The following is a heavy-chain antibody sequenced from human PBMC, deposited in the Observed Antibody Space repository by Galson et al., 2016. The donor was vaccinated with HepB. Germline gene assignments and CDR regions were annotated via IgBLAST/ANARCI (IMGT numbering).Heavy chain of an antibody. CDR2: IWYDGSDK. D-gene: IGHD1-14*01. J-gene: IGHJ6*04. V-gene: IGHV3-33*01. CDR1: GFTFSSYG. Sequence: SLRLSCAASGFTFSSYGMHWVRQAPGKGLEWVALIWYDGSDKFYGDSVKGRFTIPRDNSMNRLYLQLNSLRAEDTAVYYCVRDPYHGGMDVWGKGTTVTVSS. CDR3: VRDPYHGGMDV.